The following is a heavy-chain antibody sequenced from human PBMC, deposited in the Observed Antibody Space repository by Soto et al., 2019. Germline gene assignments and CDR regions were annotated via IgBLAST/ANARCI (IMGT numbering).Heavy chain of an antibody. CDR3: ARKPPAAIQGWAYGMDV. D-gene: IGHD2-2*01. CDR1: GFTVSSNY. CDR2: LHGSGST. Sequence: GGSLRLSCAASGFTVSSNYMSWVRQAPGKGLEWVSVLHGSGSTSYADSVKGRFTISRDNARNTFYLQMNSLRVEDTAVYYCARKPPAAIQGWAYGMDVWGQGTTVTVSS. V-gene: IGHV3-53*01. J-gene: IGHJ6*02.